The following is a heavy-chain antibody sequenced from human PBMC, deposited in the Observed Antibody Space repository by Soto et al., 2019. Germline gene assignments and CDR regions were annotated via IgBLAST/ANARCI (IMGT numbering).Heavy chain of an antibody. D-gene: IGHD3-10*01. Sequence: SETLSLTCAVYGGSFSGYYWSWIRQPPGKGLEWIGEINHSGSTNYNPSLKSRVTISVDTSKNQFSLKLSSVTAADTTVYYCATRGIYYYGSGSYIIDYWGQGTLVTVSS. CDR3: ATRGIYYYGSGSYIIDY. V-gene: IGHV4-34*01. J-gene: IGHJ4*02. CDR2: INHSGST. CDR1: GGSFSGYY.